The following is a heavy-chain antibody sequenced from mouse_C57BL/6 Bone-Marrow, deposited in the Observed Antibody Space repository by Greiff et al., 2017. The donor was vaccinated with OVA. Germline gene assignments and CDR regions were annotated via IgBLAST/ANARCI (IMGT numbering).Heavy chain of an antibody. V-gene: IGHV5-4*01. Sequence: EVKLVESGGGLVKPGGSLKLSCAASGFTFSSYAMYWVRQTPEKRLEWVATISDGGSYTYYPDNVKGRFTISRDNAKNNLYLQMSHLKSEDTAMYYCARDYGPFAYWGQGTLVTVSA. CDR1: GFTFSSYA. CDR2: ISDGGSYT. D-gene: IGHD1-1*02. J-gene: IGHJ3*01. CDR3: ARDYGPFAY.